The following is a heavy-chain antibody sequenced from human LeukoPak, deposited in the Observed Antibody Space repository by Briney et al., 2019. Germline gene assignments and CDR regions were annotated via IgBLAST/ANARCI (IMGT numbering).Heavy chain of an antibody. D-gene: IGHD1-26*01. CDR1: GFTLGSYG. CDR3: AREEWSGRYYAGYFDS. J-gene: IGHJ4*02. CDR2: IWYDGSNK. Sequence: GRSLRLSCAAPGFTLGSYGMHWVRRAPGKGLEWVSVIWYDGSNKYYADSVKGRFTISRDNSKNTLYLQMNSLRAEDTAVYYCAREEWSGRYYAGYFDSWGQGTLVTVSS. V-gene: IGHV3-33*01.